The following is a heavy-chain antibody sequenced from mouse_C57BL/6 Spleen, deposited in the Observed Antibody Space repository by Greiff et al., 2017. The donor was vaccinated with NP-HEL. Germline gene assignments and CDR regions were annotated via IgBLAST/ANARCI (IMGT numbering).Heavy chain of an antibody. Sequence: QVHVKQSGAELVKPGASVKLSCKASGYTFTSYWMQWVKQRPGQGLEWIGEIDPSDSYTNYNQKFKGKATLTVDTSSSTAYMQLSSLTSEDSAVYYCARGPYGNSFDYWGQGTTLTVSS. CDR3: ARGPYGNSFDY. CDR2: IDPSDSYT. CDR1: GYTFTSYW. V-gene: IGHV1-50*01. J-gene: IGHJ2*01. D-gene: IGHD2-1*01.